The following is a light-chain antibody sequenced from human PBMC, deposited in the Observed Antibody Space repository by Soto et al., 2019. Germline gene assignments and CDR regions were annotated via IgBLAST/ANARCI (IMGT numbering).Light chain of an antibody. CDR2: STS. J-gene: IGLJ1*01. Sequence: QSVLTQPPSASGTPGQIVAISCSGSSSNIGSNTVTWYQQLPGTAPKLLIYSTSQRSSGVPGRFSGSKSGASASLSISGLQSEDEAGYYCAAWDDRLDVYVFGTGTKLTVL. CDR3: AAWDDRLDVYV. V-gene: IGLV1-44*01. CDR1: SSNIGSNT.